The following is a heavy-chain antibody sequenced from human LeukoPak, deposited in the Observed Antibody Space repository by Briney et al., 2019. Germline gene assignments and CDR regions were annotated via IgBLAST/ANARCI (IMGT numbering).Heavy chain of an antibody. CDR2: ISGSGLST. D-gene: IGHD1-26*01. V-gene: IGHV3-23*01. Sequence: PGGSLRLSCAASGFPFHGYPMTWVRQAPGKGLEWVSTISGSGLSTYYADSVKGRFSISRDNSNQTLYLQMSSVRADDTAVYYCARGQGVVGATTRGYFGYWGQGALVTVSS. CDR3: ARGQGVVGATTRGYFGY. J-gene: IGHJ4*02. CDR1: GFPFHGYP.